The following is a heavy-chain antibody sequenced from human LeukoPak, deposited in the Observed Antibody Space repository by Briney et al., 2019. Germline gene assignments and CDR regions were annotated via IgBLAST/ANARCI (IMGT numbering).Heavy chain of an antibody. CDR3: ARYSWFGELLWGWFDP. D-gene: IGHD3-10*01. J-gene: IGHJ5*02. CDR2: IYYSGST. CDR1: GGSISSYY. Sequence: PSETLSLTCTVSGGSISSYYWSWIRQPPGKGLGWIGYIYYSGSTNYNPSLKSRVPISVDTSKNQFSLKLSSVTAADTAVYYCARYSWFGELLWGWFDPWGQGTLVTVSS. V-gene: IGHV4-59*01.